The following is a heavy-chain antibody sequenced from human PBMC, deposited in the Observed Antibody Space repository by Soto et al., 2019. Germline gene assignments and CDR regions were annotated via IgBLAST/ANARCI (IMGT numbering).Heavy chain of an antibody. CDR3: ARSAITLFGVVSIPPHYFSGMDV. J-gene: IGHJ6*02. V-gene: IGHV1-69*01. CDR2: IIPIFGIG. CDR1: GGTFNRYA. D-gene: IGHD3-3*01. Sequence: QVQLVQSGAEVKKPGSSVKVSCKASGGTFNRYAISWVRQAPGQGLEWMGGIIPIFGIGNDAQRFQGRVTITGDESTGTAYMELSSLRSEDTGVYYCARSAITLFGVVSIPPHYFSGMDVWGQGTTVTVSS.